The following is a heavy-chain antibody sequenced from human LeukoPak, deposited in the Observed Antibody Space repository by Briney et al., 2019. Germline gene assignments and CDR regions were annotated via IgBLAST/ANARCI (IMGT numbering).Heavy chain of an antibody. CDR2: VSHVGSS. CDR3: ARAFYSYGYPSFDY. J-gene: IGHJ4*02. D-gene: IGHD5-18*01. CDR1: GFSISGGYY. Sequence: SETLSLTCTVSGFSISGGYYWGWIRQPPGKGLELIGTVSHVGSSYYNPSLKSRVTISLDTSKNQFSLKLSSVTAADTAVYYCARAFYSYGYPSFDYWGQGTLVTVSS. V-gene: IGHV4-38-2*02.